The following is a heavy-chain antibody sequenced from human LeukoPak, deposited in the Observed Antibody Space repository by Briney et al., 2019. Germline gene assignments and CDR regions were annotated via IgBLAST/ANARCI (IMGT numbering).Heavy chain of an antibody. CDR2: IYYSGST. V-gene: IGHV4-59*08. Sequence: SETLSLTCTVSGGSISSYYWSWIRQPPGKGLEGIGYIYYSGSTNYNPSLKSRVTISVDTSKNQFSLKLSSVTAADTAVYYCAIHESGYYYDSSGYYYFTSNGYGMDVWGQGTTVTVSS. CDR1: GGSISSYY. D-gene: IGHD3-22*01. CDR3: AIHESGYYYDSSGYYYFTSNGYGMDV. J-gene: IGHJ6*02.